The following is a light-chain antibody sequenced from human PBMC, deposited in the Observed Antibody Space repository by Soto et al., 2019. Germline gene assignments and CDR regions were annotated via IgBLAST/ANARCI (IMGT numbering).Light chain of an antibody. CDR1: QSVGSNY. CDR3: QHYYTTPLT. Sequence: PGERATVSCRASQSVGSNYLAWYQQRPGQAPRLLIYGASSRATGTPDRFSGSGSGTDFTLTISSLQAEDVAVYYCQHYYTTPLTFGGGTKV. V-gene: IGKV3D-7*01. J-gene: IGKJ4*01. CDR2: GAS.